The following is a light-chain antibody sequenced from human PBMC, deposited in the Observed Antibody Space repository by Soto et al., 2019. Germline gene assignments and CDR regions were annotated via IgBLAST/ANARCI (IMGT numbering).Light chain of an antibody. J-gene: IGLJ2*01. V-gene: IGLV2-14*01. CDR3: SSYASSGFVV. CDR2: DVT. Sequence: QSALTQPAPVSGSPGQSITISCTGTSSDVGAYNYVSWYQQHPGKAPKLMISDVTTRPSGVSNRFSGSKSGSTASLTISGLQAEDEADYYCSSYASSGFVVFGGGTKLTVL. CDR1: SSDVGAYNY.